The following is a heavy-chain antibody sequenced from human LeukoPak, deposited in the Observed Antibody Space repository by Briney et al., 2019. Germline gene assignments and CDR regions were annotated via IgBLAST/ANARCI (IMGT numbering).Heavy chain of an antibody. V-gene: IGHV3-7*01. J-gene: IGHJ4*02. CDR3: ARAGTTGSVDF. Sequence: GESLGLSCAVSGFTFSIYWMSWVRQAPGKGLEWVANINQDGSAKYYVDSVKGRFTISRDNAKNSLFLQMNSLRAEDTAVYYCARAGTTGSVDFWGQGTLVTVSS. D-gene: IGHD4-17*01. CDR2: INQDGSAK. CDR1: GFTFSIYW.